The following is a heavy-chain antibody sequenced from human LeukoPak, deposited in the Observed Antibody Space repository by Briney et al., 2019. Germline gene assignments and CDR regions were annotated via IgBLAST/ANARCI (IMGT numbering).Heavy chain of an antibody. D-gene: IGHD6-13*01. CDR2: IISIFITA. Sequence: ASVEVSWKASGGTFSSYAISWVRQAPGQGLEWMGGIISIFITANYAQKFQGRVTITTDESTSTAYMDLSSLRSEDTAVYYCAREGGGDSSSWYGDYYYLDVWGKGTTVTVSS. V-gene: IGHV1-69*05. CDR3: AREGGGDSSSWYGDYYYLDV. J-gene: IGHJ6*03. CDR1: GGTFSSYA.